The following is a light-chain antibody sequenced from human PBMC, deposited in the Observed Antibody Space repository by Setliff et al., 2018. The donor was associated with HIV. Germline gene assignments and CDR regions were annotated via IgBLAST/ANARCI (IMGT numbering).Light chain of an antibody. Sequence: QSVLAQPASVSGSPGQSITISCTGTSSDVGGYKYVSWYQQHPGKAPKLMIYDVSNRPSGVSNRFSGSKSGNTASLTISGLQAEDEADYYCSSYTSSSSLVFGGGTKVTV. V-gene: IGLV2-14*03. CDR3: SSYTSSSSLV. J-gene: IGLJ2*01. CDR2: DVS. CDR1: SSDVGGYKY.